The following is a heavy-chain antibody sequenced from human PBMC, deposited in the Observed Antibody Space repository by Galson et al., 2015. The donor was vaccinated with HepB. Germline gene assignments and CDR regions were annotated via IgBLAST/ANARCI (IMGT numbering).Heavy chain of an antibody. J-gene: IGHJ4*02. CDR1: GFTFTIHA. D-gene: IGHD1-14*01. CDR2: LSGSGDRS. Sequence: SLRLSCAASGFTFTIHAMSWVRQAPGKGLEWVLGLSGSGDRSYYADSVKGRFTISRDNSENMLYLQMNSLTAEDTAVYYCAREGTGAGLRFLDYWGQGTLVTVSS. V-gene: IGHV3-23*01. CDR3: AREGTGAGLRFLDY.